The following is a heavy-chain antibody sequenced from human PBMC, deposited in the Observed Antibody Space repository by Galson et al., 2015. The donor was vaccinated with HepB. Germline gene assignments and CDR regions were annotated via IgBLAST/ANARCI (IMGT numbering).Heavy chain of an antibody. V-gene: IGHV3-23*01. D-gene: IGHD2-2*01. J-gene: IGHJ1*01. CDR1: GFTFTSYA. CDR2: ISGSGGST. Sequence: SLRLSCAASGFTFTSYAMTWVRQAPGKGLEWVSAISGSGGSTYYADSVKGRFTISRDNSKNTLYLQMNSLRAEDTAVYYCAKGSVVPGAIGAEYFQHWGQGTLVTVSS. CDR3: AKGSVVPGAIGAEYFQH.